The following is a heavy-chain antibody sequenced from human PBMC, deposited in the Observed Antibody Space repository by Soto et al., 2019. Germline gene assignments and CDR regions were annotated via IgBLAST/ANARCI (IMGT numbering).Heavy chain of an antibody. V-gene: IGHV3-30-3*01. D-gene: IGHD4-17*01. CDR1: GFTFNTYS. CDR2: ISYDGSNK. CDR3: ARCRGSYGGYGYYYGLDV. Sequence: GGSLRLSCAASGFTFNTYSMDWVRQAPGKGLEWVAVISYDGSNKYYADSVKGRFTISRDNSKNTLYLQMNSLRADDTAVYYCARCRGSYGGYGYYYGLDVWGQGTTVTVSS. J-gene: IGHJ6*02.